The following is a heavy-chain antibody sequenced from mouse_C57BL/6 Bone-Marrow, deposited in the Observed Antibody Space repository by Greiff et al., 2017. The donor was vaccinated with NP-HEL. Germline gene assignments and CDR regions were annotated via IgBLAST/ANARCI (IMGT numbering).Heavy chain of an antibody. CDR2: IHPNSGST. V-gene: IGHV1-64*01. CDR3: ARRGVVTTGFAY. CDR1: GYTFTSYW. Sequence: VQLQQSGAELVKPGASVKLSCKASGYTFTSYWMHWVKQRPGQGLEWIGMIHPNSGSTNYNEKFKSKATLTVDKSSSTTYMQLSSLTSEDSAVYYGARRGVVTTGFAYWAKGLWSLSLQ. J-gene: IGHJ3*01. D-gene: IGHD2-1*01.